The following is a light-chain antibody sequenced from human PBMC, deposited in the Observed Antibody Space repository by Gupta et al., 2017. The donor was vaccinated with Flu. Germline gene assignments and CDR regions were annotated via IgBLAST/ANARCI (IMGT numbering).Light chain of an antibody. J-gene: IGKJ1*01. CDR1: QSVSSY. Sequence: ATLSLSPGERATLSCRASQSVSSYLAWYQQKPGQAPRLLIYDASNRATGIPARFSGSGSWTDFTLTISSLEPEDFAVYYCQQRSNWPPLTFGQGTKVEIK. CDR2: DAS. V-gene: IGKV3-11*01. CDR3: QQRSNWPPLT.